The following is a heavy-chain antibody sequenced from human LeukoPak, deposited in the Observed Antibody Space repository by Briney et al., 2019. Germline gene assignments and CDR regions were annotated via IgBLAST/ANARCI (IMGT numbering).Heavy chain of an antibody. CDR3: GRACSSSTCGTRGGVYAVDI. J-gene: IGHJ3*02. CDR1: GFTLSSYS. Sequence: GGSLRLSCSASGFTLSSYSINWVRQAPGKGPEWVSFISSGGGSISYADSVKGRFTISRENAKNSLHLQMSSLSAEDTAVYFCGRACSSSTCGTRGGVYAVDIWGQGTMVTVSS. V-gene: IGHV3-21*01. D-gene: IGHD2-2*01. CDR2: ISSGGGSI.